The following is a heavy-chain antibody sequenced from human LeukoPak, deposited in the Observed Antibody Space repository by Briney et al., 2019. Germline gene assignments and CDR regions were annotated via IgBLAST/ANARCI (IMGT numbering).Heavy chain of an antibody. Sequence: SETLSLTCAVYGGSFSGYYWSWIRQPPGKGLEWIGEINHSGSTNYNPSLKSRVTISVDTSKNQFSPKLSSVTAADTAVYYCARVRNYYDSSGYRNWGQGTLVTVSS. CDR3: ARVRNYYDSSGYRN. V-gene: IGHV4-34*01. J-gene: IGHJ4*02. CDR2: INHSGST. CDR1: GGSFSGYY. D-gene: IGHD3-22*01.